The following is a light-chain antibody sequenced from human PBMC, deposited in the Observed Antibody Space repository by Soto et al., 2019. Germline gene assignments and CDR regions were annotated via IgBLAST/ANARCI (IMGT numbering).Light chain of an antibody. CDR3: TSYSSSRILL. V-gene: IGLV2-14*01. J-gene: IGLJ2*01. Sequence: QSALTQPASVSGSPGQSITISCTGTSSDVCGYKYVSWYQQHPGKAPKLMIYDVSNRPSGVSNRFSASKSGNTASLTISGLQAEDEADYYCTSYSSSRILLFGGGTKLTVL. CDR2: DVS. CDR1: SSDVCGYKY.